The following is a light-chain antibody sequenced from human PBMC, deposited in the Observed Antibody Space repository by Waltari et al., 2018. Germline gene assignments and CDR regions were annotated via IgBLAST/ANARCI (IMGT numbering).Light chain of an antibody. CDR1: SRDVVGSNY. J-gene: IGLJ2*01. V-gene: IGLV2-8*01. CDR2: DVY. Sequence: QSALTQPPSASGSPGQSVPISCTGTSRDVVGSNYVFWYQQPPGNAPQLMIYDVYKRPSGVPDRFSGSKSGSTASLTVSGLQAEDEADYYCSSYAGSNNLLFGGGTKLTVL. CDR3: SSYAGSNNLL.